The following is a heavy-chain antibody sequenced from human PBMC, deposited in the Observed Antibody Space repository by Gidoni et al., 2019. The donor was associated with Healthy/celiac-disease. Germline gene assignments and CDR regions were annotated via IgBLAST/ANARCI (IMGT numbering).Heavy chain of an antibody. J-gene: IGHJ3*02. CDR1: GFTFDDYA. Sequence: EVQLVESGGGLVQPGRSLRLSCAASGFTFDDYAMHWVRHAPGKGLEWVSGISWNSGSIGYADSVKGRFTISRDNAKNSLYLQMNSLRAEDTALYYCAKDIGSSKNLGGDAFDIWGQGTMVTVSS. CDR3: AKDIGSSKNLGGDAFDI. CDR2: ISWNSGSI. D-gene: IGHD6-13*01. V-gene: IGHV3-9*01.